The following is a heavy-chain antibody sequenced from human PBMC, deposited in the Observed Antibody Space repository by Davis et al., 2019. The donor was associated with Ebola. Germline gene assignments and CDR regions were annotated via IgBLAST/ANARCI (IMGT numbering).Heavy chain of an antibody. V-gene: IGHV4-39*07. J-gene: IGHJ5*01. Sequence: PGGSLRLSCTVSGGSVSSGTYYWAWIRQPPGKGLEWIASVYYSGGTYYNPSLKSRATILRDTSKNQFSLKLTSVTAADTVVYYCARDGVYGDYDSWGQGTLVIVSS. CDR3: ARDGVYGDYDS. D-gene: IGHD4-17*01. CDR1: GGSVSSGTYY. CDR2: VYYSGGT.